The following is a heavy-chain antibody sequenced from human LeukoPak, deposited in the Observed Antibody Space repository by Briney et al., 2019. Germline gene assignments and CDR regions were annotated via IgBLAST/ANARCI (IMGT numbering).Heavy chain of an antibody. J-gene: IGHJ6*03. CDR3: ARYYYYYMDV. V-gene: IGHV1-2*02. CDR2: INPNSGGT. Sequence: PSVKVSCKASGYTFTGYYMHWVRQTPGQGLEWMGWINPNSGGTNYAQKFQGRVTMTRDTYISTAYMELSRLRSDDTAVYYCARYYYYYMDVWGKGTTVTVSS. CDR1: GYTFTGYY.